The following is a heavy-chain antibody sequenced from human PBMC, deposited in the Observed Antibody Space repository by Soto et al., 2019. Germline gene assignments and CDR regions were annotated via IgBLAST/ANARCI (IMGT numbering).Heavy chain of an antibody. Sequence: SVKVSCKASGGTFSSYAISWVRQAPGQGLEWMGGIIPIFGTANYAQKFQGRVTITADESTSTAYMELSSLRSEDTAVYYCASRGDIVVVPAAATYYYFYGMDVWGQGTTVTVSS. D-gene: IGHD2-2*01. CDR2: IIPIFGTA. CDR3: ASRGDIVVVPAAATYYYFYGMDV. CDR1: GGTFSSYA. V-gene: IGHV1-69*13. J-gene: IGHJ6*02.